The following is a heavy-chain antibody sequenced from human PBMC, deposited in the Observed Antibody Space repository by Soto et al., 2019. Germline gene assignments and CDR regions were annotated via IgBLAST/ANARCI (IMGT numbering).Heavy chain of an antibody. CDR2: IYYIGIT. CDR1: VGSSSSSSYY. V-gene: IGHV4-39*01. J-gene: IGHJ4*02. D-gene: IGHD3-3*01. Sequence: PSGSLSLTCTVPVGSSSSSSYYWGWILQPPGKGLEWIGSIYYIGITYYSPSLKSRITISVDTSKKQFSLKLSSGADADTAVFYCARLSRHRRTSITIFEVVTYFFDYWGQGTLVTVSS. CDR3: ARLSRHRRTSITIFEVVTYFFDY.